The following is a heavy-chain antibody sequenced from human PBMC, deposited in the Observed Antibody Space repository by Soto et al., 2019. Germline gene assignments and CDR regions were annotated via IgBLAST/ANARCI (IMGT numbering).Heavy chain of an antibody. Sequence: GASVKVSCKASGGTFSSYAISWVRQAPGQGLEWLGGIIPIFGTANYAQKFQGRVTITADKSTSTAYMELSSLRSEDTAVYYCAATKNWDDFWRGYYYYYGMDVWGKGTTVTVPQ. CDR3: AATKNWDDFWRGYYYYYGMDV. J-gene: IGHJ6*04. CDR1: GGTFSSYA. V-gene: IGHV1-69*06. D-gene: IGHD3-3*01. CDR2: IIPIFGTA.